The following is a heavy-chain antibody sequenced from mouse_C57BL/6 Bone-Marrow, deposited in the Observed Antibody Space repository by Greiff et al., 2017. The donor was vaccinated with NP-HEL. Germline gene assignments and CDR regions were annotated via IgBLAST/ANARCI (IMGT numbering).Heavy chain of an antibody. D-gene: IGHD2-4*01. V-gene: IGHV1-9*01. CDR1: GYTFTGYW. CDR3: ARWSIDYDCDEGVYYAMDY. CDR2: ILPGSGST. Sequence: VQLQQSGAELMKPGASVKLSCKATGYTFTGYWIEWVKQRPGHGLEWIGEILPGSGSTNYNEKFKGKATFTADTSSNTAYMQLRSLTTEVSASYYGARWSIDYDCDEGVYYAMDYWGQGTSVTVSS. J-gene: IGHJ4*01.